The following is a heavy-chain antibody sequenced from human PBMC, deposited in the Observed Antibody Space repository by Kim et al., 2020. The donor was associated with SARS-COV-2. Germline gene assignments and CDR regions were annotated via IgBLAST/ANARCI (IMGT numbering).Heavy chain of an antibody. CDR3: AGDNYNNYWYKY. Sequence: GGSLRLSCAASEFSVSTKTMTWVRQTPGKGLEWVSIIYRNVTTYYADSVKGRFTTSRDTSKNTLYLQMDNLRADDTAVYYCAGDNYNNYWYKYWGQGTLVTVSA. J-gene: IGHJ4*02. D-gene: IGHD1-20*01. CDR1: EFSVSTKT. CDR2: IYRNVTT. V-gene: IGHV3-53*01.